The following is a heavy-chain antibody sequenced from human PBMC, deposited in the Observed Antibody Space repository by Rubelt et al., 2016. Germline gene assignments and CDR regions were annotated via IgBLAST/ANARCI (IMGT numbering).Heavy chain of an antibody. J-gene: IGHJ6*02. Sequence: ASGGTFSSYAISWVRQAPGQGLEWMGRIIPILGIANYAQKFQGRVTITADKSTSTAYMELSSLRSVDTAVYYCARDTDTAMVTDYYYGMDVWGQGTTVTVSS. D-gene: IGHD5-18*01. CDR2: IIPILGIA. CDR3: ARDTDTAMVTDYYYGMDV. CDR1: GGTFSSYA. V-gene: IGHV1-69*04.